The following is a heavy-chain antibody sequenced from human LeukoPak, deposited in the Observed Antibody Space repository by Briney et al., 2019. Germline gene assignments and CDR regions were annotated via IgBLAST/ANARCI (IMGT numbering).Heavy chain of an antibody. Sequence: SETLSLTCTVSGGSISSYYWSWIQQPPGKGLEWIAYISDIGSISYNPSLKSRVTISLDTSKNQFSLKLSSVTAADTAVYYCAGHHPRNTVDFWGQGTLVTVSS. CDR2: ISDIGSI. V-gene: IGHV4-59*08. J-gene: IGHJ4*02. CDR1: GGSISSYY. D-gene: IGHD2/OR15-2a*01. CDR3: AGHHPRNTVDF.